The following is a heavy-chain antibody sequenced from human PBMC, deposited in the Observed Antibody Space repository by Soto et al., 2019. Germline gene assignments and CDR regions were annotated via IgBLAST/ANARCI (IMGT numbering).Heavy chain of an antibody. V-gene: IGHV1-46*01. Sequence: ASVKVSCKASGYTFTSYYMHWVRQAPGQGLEWMGIINPSGGSTSYAQKFQGRVTMTRDTSTSTVYMELSSLRSEDTAVYYCAGAGGSDSSGYPLGAFDIWGQGTLVAV. D-gene: IGHD3-22*01. J-gene: IGHJ3*02. CDR1: GYTFTSYY. CDR2: INPSGGST. CDR3: AGAGGSDSSGYPLGAFDI.